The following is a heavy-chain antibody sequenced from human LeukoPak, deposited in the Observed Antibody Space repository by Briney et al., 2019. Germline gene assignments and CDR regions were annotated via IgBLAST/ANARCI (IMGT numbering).Heavy chain of an antibody. CDR1: GFTFSSYS. D-gene: IGHD5-24*01. J-gene: IGHJ3*02. V-gene: IGHV3-21*04. CDR2: ISSSSSYI. CDR3: AKDRHSYNRFAFDI. Sequence: GGSLRLSCAASGFTFSSYSMNWVRQAPGKGLEWVSSISSSSSYIYYADSVKGRFTISRDNSKNTLYLQMNSLRAEDTAVYYCAKDRHSYNRFAFDIWGQGTMVTVSS.